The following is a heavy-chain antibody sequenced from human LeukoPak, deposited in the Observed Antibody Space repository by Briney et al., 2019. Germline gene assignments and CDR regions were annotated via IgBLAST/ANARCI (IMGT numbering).Heavy chain of an antibody. Sequence: GGSLRLSCAASGFTFSSYWMSWVRQAPGKGLEWVANIKQDGSEKYYVDSVKGRFTISRDNAKNSLYLQMNSLRAEDTAVYYCARDYRPYYYYDSSGYLFDIWGQGTMVTVSS. D-gene: IGHD3-22*01. CDR3: ARDYRPYYYYDSSGYLFDI. V-gene: IGHV3-7*01. J-gene: IGHJ3*02. CDR1: GFTFSSYW. CDR2: IKQDGSEK.